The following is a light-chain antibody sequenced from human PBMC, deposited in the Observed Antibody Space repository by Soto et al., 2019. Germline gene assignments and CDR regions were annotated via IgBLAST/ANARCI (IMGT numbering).Light chain of an antibody. V-gene: IGLV2-8*01. Sequence: QSVLTQPPSASGSPGQSVPISCTGTSSDVGRYNYVSWYQQHPGKAPKLMIYEVSKRPSGVPDRFSGSKSGNTASLTVSGLQAEDEADDYCSSYAGSNKHVVFGGGTKLTVL. CDR2: EVS. CDR1: SSDVGRYNY. J-gene: IGLJ2*01. CDR3: SSYAGSNKHVV.